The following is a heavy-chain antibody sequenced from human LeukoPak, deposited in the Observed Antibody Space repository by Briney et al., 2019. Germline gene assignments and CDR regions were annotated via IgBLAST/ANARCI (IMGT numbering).Heavy chain of an antibody. Sequence: PSETLSLTCAVNGGSLSSYYWSWVRQPPGKGLEWLGEIDHYDNTNYNPSLKSRVTLSIDTSKNQFSLKLSSVTAADTAVYYCARYYGSGSYYYYYMDVWGKGTTVTVSS. CDR3: ARYYGSGSYYYYYMDV. V-gene: IGHV4-34*01. J-gene: IGHJ6*03. CDR1: GGSLSSYY. CDR2: IDHYDNT. D-gene: IGHD3-10*01.